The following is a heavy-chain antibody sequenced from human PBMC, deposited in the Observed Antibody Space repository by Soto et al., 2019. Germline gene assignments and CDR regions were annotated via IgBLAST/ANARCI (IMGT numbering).Heavy chain of an antibody. V-gene: IGHV4-59*01. J-gene: IGHJ5*02. CDR2: IYYSGST. D-gene: IGHD1-1*01. CDR1: DGSIRGYY. CDR3: ARDRRASRKRRTYNCYEL. Sequence: SATLSLTQTVSDGSIRGYYRSWIRQNPGTGLEWIGYIYYSGSTNYNPSLKSRGTISVDTSKNQFSLKLSSVSAADTAVYYCARDRRASRKRRTYNCYELWGQRTLVTVSS.